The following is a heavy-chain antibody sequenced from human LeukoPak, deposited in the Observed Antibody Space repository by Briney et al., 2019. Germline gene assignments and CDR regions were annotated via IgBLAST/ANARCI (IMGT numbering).Heavy chain of an antibody. CDR1: GFTFSSYS. J-gene: IGHJ5*02. D-gene: IGHD6-6*01. V-gene: IGHV3-20*04. Sequence: GGSLRLSCAASGFTFSSYSMNWVRQAPGKGLEWVSDINWNGDSRGYAHSVRGRFTIYRDNSKNSLYLQMNSLRAEDTAVYYCARESISVSNWFDPWGQGTLVTVSS. CDR2: INWNGDSR. CDR3: ARESISVSNWFDP.